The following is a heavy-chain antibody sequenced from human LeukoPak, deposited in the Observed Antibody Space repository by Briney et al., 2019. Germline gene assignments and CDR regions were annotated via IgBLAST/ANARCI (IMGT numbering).Heavy chain of an antibody. CDR2: IYYSGST. CDR3: ARYRGSKYSSPWYYFDY. V-gene: IGHV4-59*01. CDR1: GGSISSYY. D-gene: IGHD6-6*01. J-gene: IGHJ4*02. Sequence: PSETLSLTCTVSGGSISSYYWSWIRQPPGKGLEWIGYIYYSGSTNYNPSLKSRVTISVDTSKNQFSLKLSSVTAADTAVNYCARYRGSKYSSPWYYFDYWGQGTLVTVSS.